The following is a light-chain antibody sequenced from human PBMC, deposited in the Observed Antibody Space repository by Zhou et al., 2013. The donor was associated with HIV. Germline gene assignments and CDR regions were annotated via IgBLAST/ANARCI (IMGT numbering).Light chain of an antibody. CDR2: GAS. CDR3: QSYNSAPLT. V-gene: IGKV1-27*01. CDR1: EGITNF. Sequence: DIQMTQSPSSLSASIGDRVTIACRANEGITNFLAWYQQKAGAVPKLLIYGASTLQSGVPSRFSGRGSGTLFTLTISSLQPEDVATYYCQSYNSAPLTFGGGTKVEIK. J-gene: IGKJ4*01.